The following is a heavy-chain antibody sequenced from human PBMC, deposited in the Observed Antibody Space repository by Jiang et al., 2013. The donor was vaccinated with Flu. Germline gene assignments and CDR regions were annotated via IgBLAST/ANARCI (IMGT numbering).Heavy chain of an antibody. CDR3: AHILSYYYDASGFNYYFDY. Sequence: KPTQTLTLTCTFSGFSLSTSGVGVGWIRQPPGKALDWLALIYWDDDKRYSLSLKNRLAITKGTSKNQVVLTMTNMDPVDTATYYCAHILSYYYDASGFNYYFDYWGQGTLVTVSS. J-gene: IGHJ4*02. V-gene: IGHV2-5*02. CDR1: GFSLSTSGVG. CDR2: IYWDDDK. D-gene: IGHD3-22*01.